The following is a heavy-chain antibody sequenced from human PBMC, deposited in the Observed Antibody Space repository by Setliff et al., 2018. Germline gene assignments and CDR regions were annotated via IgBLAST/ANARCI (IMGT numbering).Heavy chain of an antibody. D-gene: IGHD3-16*01. CDR3: ARLREAFDY. CDR1: GGSISSYY. J-gene: IGHJ4*02. CDR2: LYYSGST. Sequence: PSETLSLTCTVSGGSISSYYWSWIRQPPGKRLEWIGYLYYSGSTDYNPSLESRVTISVDTSKNQFSLRLNSATAADTAVYYCARLREAFDYWGQGTLVTVSS. V-gene: IGHV4-59*01.